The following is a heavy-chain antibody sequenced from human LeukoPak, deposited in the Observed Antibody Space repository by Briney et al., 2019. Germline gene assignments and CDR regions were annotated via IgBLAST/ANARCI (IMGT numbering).Heavy chain of an antibody. CDR3: AKDGGGDYGSGKQLYWFDP. V-gene: IGHV3-23*01. CDR2: ISGSGGST. Sequence: GGSLRLSCAASGFTFSSYAMSWVRQAPGKGLEWVSAISGSGGSTYYADSVKGRFTISRDNSKNTLYLQMNSLRAEDTAVYYCAKDGGGDYGSGKQLYWFDPWGQGTLVTASS. J-gene: IGHJ5*02. D-gene: IGHD3-10*01. CDR1: GFTFSSYA.